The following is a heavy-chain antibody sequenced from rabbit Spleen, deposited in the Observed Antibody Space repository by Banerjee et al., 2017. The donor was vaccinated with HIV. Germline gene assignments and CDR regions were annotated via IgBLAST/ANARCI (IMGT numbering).Heavy chain of an antibody. CDR2: IVAGDGNT. D-gene: IGHD4-2*01. V-gene: IGHV1S45*01. CDR1: GFTLSSYW. J-gene: IGHJ4*01. Sequence: QEQLVESGGGLVKPGASLTLTCTASGFTLSSYWICWVRQAPGKGLEWIARIVAGDGNTHYASWAKCRFTISKTSSTVDLKMTSLTAADTATYLCARDGSGRDADFNLWGQGTLVTVS. CDR3: ARDGSGRDADFNL.